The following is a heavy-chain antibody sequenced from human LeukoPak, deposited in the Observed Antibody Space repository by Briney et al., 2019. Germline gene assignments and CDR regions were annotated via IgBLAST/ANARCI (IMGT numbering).Heavy chain of an antibody. CDR3: AGHHPRNTVDF. D-gene: IGHD2/OR15-2a*01. V-gene: IGHV4-34*01. CDR2: INHSGST. J-gene: IGHJ4*02. Sequence: PSETLSLTCAVYGGPFSGYYWSWIRQPPGKGLEWIGEINHSGSTNYNPSLKSRVTISLDTSKNQFSLKLSSVTAADTAVYYCAGHHPRNTVDFWGQGTLVTVSS. CDR1: GGPFSGYY.